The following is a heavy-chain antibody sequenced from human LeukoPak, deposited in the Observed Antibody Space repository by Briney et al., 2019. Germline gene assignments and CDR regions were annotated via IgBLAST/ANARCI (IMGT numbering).Heavy chain of an antibody. Sequence: SETLSLTCAVYGGSFSGYYWSWIRQPPGKGLEWIGEINHSGSTDYNPSLKSRVTISVDTSKNQFSLKLSSVTAADTAVYYCARSRATTDYWGQGTLVTVSS. CDR1: GGSFSGYY. V-gene: IGHV4-34*01. CDR2: INHSGST. D-gene: IGHD5-12*01. CDR3: ARSRATTDY. J-gene: IGHJ4*02.